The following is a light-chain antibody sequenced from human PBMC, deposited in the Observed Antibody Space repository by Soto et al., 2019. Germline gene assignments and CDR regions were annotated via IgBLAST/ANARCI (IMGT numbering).Light chain of an antibody. Sequence: DIPRTQSPSSLSASVRDRVTITCRASQSVSIYLNWYQHKPGKAPNLLIYGASTLQSVFPSRFSGSGSVTDFACTISSLQAEDFATYYCHQSYSTPYTFCQGNTLEIQ. CDR2: GAS. CDR3: HQSYSTPYT. V-gene: IGKV1-39*01. CDR1: QSVSIY. J-gene: IGKJ2*01.